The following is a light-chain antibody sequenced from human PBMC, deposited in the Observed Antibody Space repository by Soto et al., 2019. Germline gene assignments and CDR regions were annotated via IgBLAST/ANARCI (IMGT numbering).Light chain of an antibody. CDR1: QQLLHSDGKTY. CDR3: MQSIQLPIT. V-gene: IGKV2D-29*01. Sequence: IFMTPNPPSLFLPPGQPAPIFRQPCQQLLHSDGKTYLYWYLQKPGQPPQLLIYEVSNRFSGVPDRFSGSGSGTDFTLKISRVEAEDVGVYYCMQSIQLPITFGQGTRLEIK. CDR2: EVS. J-gene: IGKJ5*01.